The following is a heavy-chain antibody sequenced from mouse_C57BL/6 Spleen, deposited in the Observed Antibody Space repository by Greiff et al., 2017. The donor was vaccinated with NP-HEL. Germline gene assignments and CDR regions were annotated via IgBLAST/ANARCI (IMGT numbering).Heavy chain of an antibody. CDR1: GYTFTSYW. CDR3: ARSFDYDMDYAMDY. J-gene: IGHJ4*01. V-gene: IGHV1-64*01. D-gene: IGHD2-4*01. CDR2: IHPNSGST. Sequence: QVQLQQSGAELVKPGASVKLSCKASGYTFTSYWMHWVKQRPGQGLEWIGMIHPNSGSTNYNEKFKSKATLTVDKSSSTAYMQLSSLTSEDSAVYYCARSFDYDMDYAMDYWGQGTSVTVSS.